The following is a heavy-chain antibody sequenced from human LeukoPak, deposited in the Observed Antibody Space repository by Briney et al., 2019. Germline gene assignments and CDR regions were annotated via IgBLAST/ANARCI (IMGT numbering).Heavy chain of an antibody. V-gene: IGHV3-15*01. CDR1: GFTFSNAW. D-gene: IGHD5-12*01. CDR2: IKSKTDGGTT. Sequence: GGSLRLSCAASGFTFSNAWMSWVRQAPGKGLEWVSRIKSKTDGGTTDYAAPVKGRFTISRDDSKNTLYLQMNSLKTDDTAVYYCTGPTISDYWGQGTLVTVSS. CDR3: TGPTISDY. J-gene: IGHJ4*02.